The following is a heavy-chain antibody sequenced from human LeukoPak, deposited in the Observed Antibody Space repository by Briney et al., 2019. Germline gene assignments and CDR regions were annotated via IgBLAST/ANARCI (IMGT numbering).Heavy chain of an antibody. V-gene: IGHV1-8*01. CDR2: MNPNSGNT. Sequence: ASVKVSCKSSGYTFTSYDINWVRQATGQGGEWMGWMNPNSGNTGYAQKFQGRVTMTKNTSITTAYMDLSSLRSEDTAVYYCARALSWTTESYYYMAVWGKGTAVTVSS. CDR1: GYTFTSYD. CDR3: ARALSWTTESYYYMAV. J-gene: IGHJ6*03. D-gene: IGHD3/OR15-3a*01.